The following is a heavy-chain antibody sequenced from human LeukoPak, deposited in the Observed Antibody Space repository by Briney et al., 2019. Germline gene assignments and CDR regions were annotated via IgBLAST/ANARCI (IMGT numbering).Heavy chain of an antibody. Sequence: GGSLRLSRVASGFSFNNHEMNWVRQAPGKGLEWVSYISSGGGSIYYADSVKGRFTISRDNAKYSLYLQMNSLRGEDTAVYYCARISTNTWYNFDYWGQGTLVTVSS. J-gene: IGHJ4*02. V-gene: IGHV3-48*03. CDR1: GFSFNNHE. CDR3: ARISTNTWYNFDY. CDR2: ISSGGGSI. D-gene: IGHD2-2*01.